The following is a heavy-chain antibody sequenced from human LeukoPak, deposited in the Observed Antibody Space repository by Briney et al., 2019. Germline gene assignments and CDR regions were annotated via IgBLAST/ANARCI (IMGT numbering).Heavy chain of an antibody. CDR1: GYTFTSYY. CDR2: INPSGGST. D-gene: IGHD3-16*01. V-gene: IGHV1-46*01. J-gene: IGHJ5*02. Sequence: GASVKVSFKASGYTFTSYYLHWVRQAPGQGLEWMGIINPSGGSTRYAQKFQGRVTMTRDTSTSTVYMELSSLRSEDTALYYCARGPYGDYSSWFDPWGQGTLVTVSS. CDR3: ARGPYGDYSSWFDP.